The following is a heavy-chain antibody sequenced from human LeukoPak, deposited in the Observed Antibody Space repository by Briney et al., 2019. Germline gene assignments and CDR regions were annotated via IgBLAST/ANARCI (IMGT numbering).Heavy chain of an antibody. CDR3: ARDSLRGNWNDVSYFDY. CDR2: IIPILGIA. CDR1: GGTFSSYA. D-gene: IGHD1-1*01. Sequence: VASVKVSCKASGGTFSSYAISWVRQAPGQGLEWMGRIIPILGIANYAQKFQGRVTITADKSTSTAYMELSSLRSEDTAVYYCARDSLRGNWNDVSYFDYWGQGTLVTVSS. V-gene: IGHV1-69*04. J-gene: IGHJ4*02.